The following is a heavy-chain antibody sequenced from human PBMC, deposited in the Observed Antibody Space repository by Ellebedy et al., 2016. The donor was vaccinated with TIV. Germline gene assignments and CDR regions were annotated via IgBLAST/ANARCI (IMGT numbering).Heavy chain of an antibody. D-gene: IGHD3-3*01. CDR2: ISSSGSTI. CDR3: AKGDITIFGVVTAANDY. V-gene: IGHV3-11*01. Sequence: GESLKISXAASGFTFSDYYMSWIRQAPGKGLEWVSYISSSGSTIYYADSVKGRFTISRDNSKNTLYLQMNSLRAEDTAVYYCAKGDITIFGVVTAANDYWGQGTLVTVSS. J-gene: IGHJ4*02. CDR1: GFTFSDYY.